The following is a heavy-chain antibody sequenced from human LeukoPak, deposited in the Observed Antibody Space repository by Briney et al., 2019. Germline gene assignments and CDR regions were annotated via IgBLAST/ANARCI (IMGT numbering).Heavy chain of an antibody. J-gene: IGHJ3*02. CDR1: GFTFSTYW. D-gene: IGHD3-10*01. CDR2: IKPDGSEK. Sequence: GGSLRLSCAASGFTFSTYWMSWVRQAPGKGLEWVANIKPDGSEKDYMDSVKGRFTISRDNAKNSLYLQMKSLRAEDTAVYYCARSGIVDAFNIWGQGTMVTVSS. CDR3: ARSGIVDAFNI. V-gene: IGHV3-7*01.